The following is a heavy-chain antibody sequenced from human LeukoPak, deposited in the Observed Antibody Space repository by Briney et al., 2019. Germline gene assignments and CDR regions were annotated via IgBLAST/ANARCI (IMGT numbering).Heavy chain of an antibody. CDR1: GFTFSSYS. CDR2: ISTGSSTI. Sequence: GGSLRLSCAASGFTFSSYSMDWVRQAPGKGLEWVSYISTGSSTIYYADSVKGRFTISRDNAKNSLYLQMNSLRAEDTAVYYCARSRRDDYWGQGTLVTVSS. V-gene: IGHV3-48*01. J-gene: IGHJ4*02. CDR3: ARSRRDDY.